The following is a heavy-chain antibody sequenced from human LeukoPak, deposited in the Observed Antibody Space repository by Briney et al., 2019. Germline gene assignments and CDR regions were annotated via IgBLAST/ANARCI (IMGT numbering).Heavy chain of an antibody. CDR1: GGSFSGYY. D-gene: IGHD5-18*01. V-gene: IGHV4-34*01. Sequence: SETLSLTCAVYGGSFSGYYWSWIRQPPGKGLEWIGEINHSGSTNYNPSLKSRVTISVDTSKNQFSLKLSSVTAADTAVYYCARLATGMDYWGQGTLVTVSS. J-gene: IGHJ4*02. CDR3: ARLATGMDY. CDR2: INHSGST.